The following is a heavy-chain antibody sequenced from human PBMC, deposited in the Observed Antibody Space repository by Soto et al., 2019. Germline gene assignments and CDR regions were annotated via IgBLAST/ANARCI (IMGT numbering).Heavy chain of an antibody. J-gene: IGHJ4*02. V-gene: IGHV4-31*11. CDR1: GVSVGSDAYY. CDR3: ARYRFNAAWSKFDY. D-gene: IGHD3-16*02. CDR2: VSHRGNT. Sequence: SETLSLTCAVSGVSVGSDAYYWSWIRQHPGKGLEWVGFVSHRGNTYYNPSLKSRLTLSVDMSRNQFFLHLTSVTAADTAVYFCARYRFNAAWSKFDYWGQGTLVTVSS.